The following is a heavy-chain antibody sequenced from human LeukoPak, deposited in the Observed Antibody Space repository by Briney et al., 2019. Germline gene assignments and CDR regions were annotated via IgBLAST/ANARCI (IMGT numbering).Heavy chain of an antibody. J-gene: IGHJ6*02. Sequence: PSETLSLTCAVYGGSLSGYYWSWFRQPPGKGLEWIGEINHSGSTNYNPSLKSRVTISVDTSKHQFSLKQSSVTAADTAVYYCARVPYCSGGSCNYYYYYGMDVWGQGTTVTVSS. V-gene: IGHV4-34*01. CDR2: INHSGST. D-gene: IGHD2-15*01. CDR1: GGSLSGYY. CDR3: ARVPYCSGGSCNYYYYYGMDV.